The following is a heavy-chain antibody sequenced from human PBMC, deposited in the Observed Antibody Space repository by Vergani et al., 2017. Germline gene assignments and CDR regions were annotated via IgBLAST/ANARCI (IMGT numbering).Heavy chain of an antibody. J-gene: IGHJ5*02. CDR2: IYYRGST. D-gene: IGHD3-10*01. V-gene: IGHV4-31*03. CDR3: AREPRGYGSGWGWFDP. Sequence: QVQLQESGPGLVKPSQTLSLTCTVSGGSISSGGYYWSWIRQHPGKGLEWIGYIYYRGSTYYNPSLKRRVTISVDTSKNQFSLKLSSVTAADTAVYYCAREPRGYGSGWGWFDPWGQGTLVTVSS. CDR1: GGSISSGGYY.